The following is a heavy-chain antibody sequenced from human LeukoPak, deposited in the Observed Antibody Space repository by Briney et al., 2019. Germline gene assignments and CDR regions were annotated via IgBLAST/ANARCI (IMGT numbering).Heavy chain of an antibody. V-gene: IGHV3-7*01. CDR1: GFTFSSYW. CDR3: ARGGMATNRDYMDV. CDR2: IKQDGSEK. D-gene: IGHD5-24*01. J-gene: IGHJ6*03. Sequence: PGGSLRLSCAASGFTFSSYWMSWVRQAPGKGLEWVANIKQDGSEKYYVDSVKGRFTISRDNAKNSLYLQMNSLRAEDTAVYYCARGGMATNRDYMDVWGKGTTVTVSS.